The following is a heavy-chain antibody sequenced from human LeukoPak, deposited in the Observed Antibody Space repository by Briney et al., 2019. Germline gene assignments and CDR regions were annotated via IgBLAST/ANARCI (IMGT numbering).Heavy chain of an antibody. Sequence: SVKVSCKASRGTFSSYAISWVRQAPGQGLEWMGVIIPIFGTTNYAQKFQGRVTITTDESTSTAYMELSSLRSEDTAVYYCAHPSRTYYYYAMDVWGQGTTVTVSS. CDR3: AHPSRTYYYYAMDV. CDR2: IIPIFGTT. D-gene: IGHD1-14*01. CDR1: RGTFSSYA. J-gene: IGHJ6*02. V-gene: IGHV1-69*05.